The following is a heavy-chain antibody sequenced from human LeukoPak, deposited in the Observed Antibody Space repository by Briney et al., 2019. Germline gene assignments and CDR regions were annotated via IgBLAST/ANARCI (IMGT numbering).Heavy chain of an antibody. D-gene: IGHD3-16*01. J-gene: IGHJ4*02. Sequence: PGGSLRLSCAASGFTVSQHEMHWVRQAPGKGLEWVAVMSEDGSTALYIDSLKGRFIISKDTSTDTVYLQMNSLRVEDTAVYYCARDPKVGSPDYFDYWGQGTLVTVSP. CDR3: ARDPKVGSPDYFDY. V-gene: IGHV3-30-3*01. CDR2: MSEDGSTA. CDR1: GFTVSQHE.